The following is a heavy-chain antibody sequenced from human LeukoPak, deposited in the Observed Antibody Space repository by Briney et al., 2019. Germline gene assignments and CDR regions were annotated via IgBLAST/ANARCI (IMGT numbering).Heavy chain of an antibody. CDR2: ISSSGSTI. Sequence: GGSLRLSCAASGFTFSDYYMSWIRQAPGKGLEWVSYISSSGSTIYYADSVKGRFTISRDNSKNTLYLEMNSLRAEDTAVYYCARDLWMRYCTDGTCPPDYYYGMDVWGQGTTVTVSS. D-gene: IGHD2-15*01. V-gene: IGHV3-11*04. J-gene: IGHJ6*02. CDR1: GFTFSDYY. CDR3: ARDLWMRYCTDGTCPPDYYYGMDV.